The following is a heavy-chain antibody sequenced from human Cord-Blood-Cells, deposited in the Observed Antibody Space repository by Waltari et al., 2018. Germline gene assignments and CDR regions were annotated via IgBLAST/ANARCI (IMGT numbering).Heavy chain of an antibody. V-gene: IGHV3-21*01. Sequence: EVQLVESGGGLVKPGGSLRLSWAASGLTFSSYLMNWVRQAPGKGREWVSSISRSSSYIYYADSVKGRFTISRDNAKNSLYLQMNSLRAEDTAVYYCARAVRERRIDYWGQGTLVTVSS. D-gene: IGHD1-1*01. CDR2: ISRSSSYI. CDR3: ARAVRERRIDY. CDR1: GLTFSSYL. J-gene: IGHJ4*02.